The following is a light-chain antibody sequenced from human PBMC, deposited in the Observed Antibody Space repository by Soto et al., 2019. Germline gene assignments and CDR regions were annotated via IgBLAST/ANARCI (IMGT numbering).Light chain of an antibody. J-gene: IGKJ4*01. CDR3: QQYGSSPLLT. V-gene: IGKV3-20*01. CDR1: QSVSSRY. CDR2: GAS. Sequence: EIVLTQSPGTLSLSPGEGASLSCRASQSVSSRYLAWYQQKPGQAPRLLIFGASSRATGIPDRFSGSGSGTDFTLTISRLEPEDFAVYYCQQYGSSPLLTFGGGTKVEIK.